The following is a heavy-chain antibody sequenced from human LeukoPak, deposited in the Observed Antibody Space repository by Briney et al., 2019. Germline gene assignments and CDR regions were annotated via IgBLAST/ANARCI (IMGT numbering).Heavy chain of an antibody. CDR1: GGSISSSSYY. Sequence: SETLSLTCTVSGGSISSSSYYWGWIPQPPGKGLEWIGSIYYSGSTYYNPSLKSRVTISVDTSKNQFSLKLSSVTAADTAVYYCARTTVTQDTYYFDYWGQGTLVTVSS. V-gene: IGHV4-39*07. CDR3: ARTTVTQDTYYFDY. CDR2: IYYSGST. J-gene: IGHJ4*02. D-gene: IGHD4-11*01.